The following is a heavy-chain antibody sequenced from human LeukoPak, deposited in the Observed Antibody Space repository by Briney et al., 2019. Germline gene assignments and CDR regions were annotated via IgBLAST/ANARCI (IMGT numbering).Heavy chain of an antibody. J-gene: IGHJ4*02. CDR1: GGSISSYY. CDR2: IYYSGST. Sequence: SETLSLTCTVSGGSISSYYWSWIRQPPGKGLEWIGYIYYSGSTNYNPSLKSRVTISVDTSKNQFSLKLSSATAADTAVYYCARAGEYDFWSGYYDVWGQGTLVTVSS. V-gene: IGHV4-59*01. D-gene: IGHD3-3*01. CDR3: ARAGEYDFWSGYYDV.